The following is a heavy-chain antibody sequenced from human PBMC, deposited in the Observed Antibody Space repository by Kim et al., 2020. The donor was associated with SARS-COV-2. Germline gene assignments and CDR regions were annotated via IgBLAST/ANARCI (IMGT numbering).Heavy chain of an antibody. V-gene: IGHV3-43*02. CDR1: GFTFDDYA. CDR2: ISGDGGST. CDR3: ATNPPTVWGMDV. J-gene: IGHJ6*02. Sequence: GGSLRLSCAASGFTFDDYAMHWVRQAPGKGLEWVSLISGDGGSTYYADSVKGRFTISRDNSKNSLYLQMNSLRTEDTALYYCATNPPTVWGMDVWGQGTTVTVSS. D-gene: IGHD4-17*01.